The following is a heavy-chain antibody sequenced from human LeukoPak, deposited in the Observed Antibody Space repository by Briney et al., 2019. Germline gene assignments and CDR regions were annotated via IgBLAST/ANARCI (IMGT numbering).Heavy chain of an antibody. D-gene: IGHD3-22*01. CDR2: IYYSGST. Sequence: SETLSLTCTVSGDSISSSNYYWGWIRQPPGKGLEWIGSIYYSGSTYYKPSLKSRVTISVDTSKNQFSLKLSSVTAADTAVYYCARVEVIGPIWFDPWGQGTLVTVSS. J-gene: IGHJ5*02. CDR3: ARVEVIGPIWFDP. CDR1: GDSISSSNYY. V-gene: IGHV4-39*07.